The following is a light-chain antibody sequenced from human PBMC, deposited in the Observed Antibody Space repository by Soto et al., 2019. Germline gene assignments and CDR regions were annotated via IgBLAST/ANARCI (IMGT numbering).Light chain of an antibody. CDR1: QSISSSY. J-gene: IGKJ1*01. V-gene: IGKV3-20*01. CDR2: GAS. Sequence: EIVLTQSPGTLSLSPGERATLSCRASQSISSSYLAWYQQKPGQAPRLLIYGASGRATGIPDRFSGSGSGTDFTLTISRLEPEDFAVYYCQHYDWSLTWTFGPGTKVDIK. CDR3: QHYDWSLTWT.